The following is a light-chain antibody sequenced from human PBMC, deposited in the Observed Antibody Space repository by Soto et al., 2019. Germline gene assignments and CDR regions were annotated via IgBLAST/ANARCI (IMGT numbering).Light chain of an antibody. CDR2: NDS. Sequence: SYELTQSPSVSVAPEKTARITCGGNNIGSRSVHWYQQKPGQAPKLVIFNDSDRPSGIPERFSGSNSANTATLTISRVEAGDEADYYCHLWDTSSNEWVFGGGTKLTVL. CDR1: NIGSRS. V-gene: IGLV3-21*04. CDR3: HLWDTSSNEWV. J-gene: IGLJ3*02.